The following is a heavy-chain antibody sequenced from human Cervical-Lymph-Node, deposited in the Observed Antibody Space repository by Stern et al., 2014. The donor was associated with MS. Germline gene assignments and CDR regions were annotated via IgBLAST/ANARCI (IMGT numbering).Heavy chain of an antibody. D-gene: IGHD5-18*01. J-gene: IGHJ4*02. Sequence: EQLVESGGGVVQPGRSLRLSCAASGFTFSSYAMHWVRQAPGKGLEWVAVISYDGSNKYYADSVKGRFTISRDNSKNTLYLQMNSLRAEDTAVYYCARDRSYGLFDYWGQGTLVTVSS. CDR1: GFTFSSYA. CDR2: ISYDGSNK. CDR3: ARDRSYGLFDY. V-gene: IGHV3-30*01.